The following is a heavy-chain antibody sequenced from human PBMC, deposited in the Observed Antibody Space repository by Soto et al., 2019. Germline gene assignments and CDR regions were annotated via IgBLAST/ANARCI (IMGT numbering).Heavy chain of an antibody. CDR2: IYYSGST. CDR3: ARAPKDYYYDSSGSFDY. V-gene: IGHV4-59*01. D-gene: IGHD3-22*01. J-gene: IGHJ4*02. CDR1: GGSISIYY. Sequence: PSETLSLTCTVSGGSISIYYWSWIRHPPGKGLEWIGYIYYSGSTNYNPSLKSRVTISVDTSKNQFSLKLSSVTAADTAVYYCARAPKDYYYDSSGSFDYWGQGTLVTVSS.